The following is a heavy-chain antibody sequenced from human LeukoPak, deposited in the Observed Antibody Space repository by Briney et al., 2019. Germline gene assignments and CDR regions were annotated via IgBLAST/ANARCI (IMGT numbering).Heavy chain of an antibody. CDR2: ISGSGDTT. Sequence: GGSLRLSCAASGFGFTTYAMSWVRQAPGKGLEWVSGISGSGDTTYYADSVKGRFTISRDNSKNMLYLQIKSLGAEDTAIYYCAKLDGSGAGSSRPPIDYWGQGSLVTVSS. J-gene: IGHJ4*02. V-gene: IGHV3-23*01. CDR1: GFGFTTYA. CDR3: AKLDGSGAGSSRPPIDY. D-gene: IGHD3-10*01.